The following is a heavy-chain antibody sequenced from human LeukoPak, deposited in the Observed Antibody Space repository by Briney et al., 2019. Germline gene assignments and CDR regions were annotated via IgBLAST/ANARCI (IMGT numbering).Heavy chain of an antibody. J-gene: IGHJ4*02. D-gene: IGHD4-17*01. CDR2: LDPADGET. CDR1: VYTLTDLS. CDR3: ATHRTTVITGLVY. V-gene: IGHV1-24*01. Sequence: ASVTVSFTFSVYTLTDLSTHWVRQARGKGRAWMGGLDPADGETIYAQKFQGRVTITEDTSTDTAYMELNSLRSEDTAVYYCATHRTTVITGLVYWGQGTLVSVSS.